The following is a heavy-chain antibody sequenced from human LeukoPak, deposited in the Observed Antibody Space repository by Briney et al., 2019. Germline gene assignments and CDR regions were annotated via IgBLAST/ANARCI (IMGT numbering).Heavy chain of an antibody. CDR1: GFTFSRYW. D-gene: IGHD3-16*01. CDR3: ATDTFGPNDC. CDR2: IKTDGSTT. Sequence: GGSLRLPCAASGFTFSRYWMHWVRQAPGKGLVWVSNIKTDGSTTNYADSVKGRFTISRDNAKNTLYLQMNGLRAEDTAVYYCATDTFGPNDCWGQGTLVTVSS. V-gene: IGHV3-74*01. J-gene: IGHJ4*02.